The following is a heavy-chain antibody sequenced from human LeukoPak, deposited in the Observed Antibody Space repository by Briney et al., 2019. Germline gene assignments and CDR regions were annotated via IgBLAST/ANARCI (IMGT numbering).Heavy chain of an antibody. CDR3: ARRHLGYCSSTSCLSTKRAFDI. Sequence: SETLSLTCAVSGYSISSGYYWGWIRQPPGKGLEWIGSIYHSGSTYYNPSLKSRVTISVDTSKNQFSLKLSSVTAADTAVYYCARRHLGYCSSTSCLSTKRAFDIWGQGTMVTVSS. V-gene: IGHV4-38-2*01. J-gene: IGHJ3*02. CDR2: IYHSGST. D-gene: IGHD2-2*01. CDR1: GYSISSGYY.